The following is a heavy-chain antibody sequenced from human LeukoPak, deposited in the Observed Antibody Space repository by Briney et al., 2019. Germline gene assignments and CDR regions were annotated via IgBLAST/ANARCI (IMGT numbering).Heavy chain of an antibody. CDR2: IKPSDGST. V-gene: IGHV1-46*01. Sequence: ASVKVSCKTSGYTFSNYYLHWVRQAPGQGPEWMGIIKPSDGSTQYPQKFQGRVTMTRDMSASTIYMELSSLTSEDTAMYYCAREPPDSYRFVYWGQGAPVTVSS. CDR3: AREPPDSYRFVY. CDR1: GYTFSNYY. D-gene: IGHD2-2*01. J-gene: IGHJ4*02.